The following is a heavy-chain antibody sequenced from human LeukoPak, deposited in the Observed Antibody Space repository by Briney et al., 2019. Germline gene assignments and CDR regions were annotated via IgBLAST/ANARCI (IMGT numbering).Heavy chain of an antibody. CDR2: INSDGSST. CDR1: GFTFSSYW. CDR3: AKMEEFGAFDI. Sequence: GGSLRLSCAASGFTFSSYWMHWVRQAPGKRLVWVSRINSDGSSTSYADSVKGRFTISRDNSKNTLYLQMNSLRAEDTAVYYCAKMEEFGAFDIWGQGTMVTVSS. D-gene: IGHD3-16*01. V-gene: IGHV3-74*01. J-gene: IGHJ3*02.